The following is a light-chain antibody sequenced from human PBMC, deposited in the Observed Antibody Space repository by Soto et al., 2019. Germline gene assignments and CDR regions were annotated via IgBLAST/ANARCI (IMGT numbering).Light chain of an antibody. V-gene: IGLV2-14*03. CDR1: SSDVGAYNY. CDR2: DVS. CDR3: SSYTSATTYV. Sequence: QSALTQPASVSGSPGQSITISCTGNSSDVGAYNYDSWYQQHHPGEAPKLIIYDVSHRPSGVSNRFSGSKSGNTASLTISGLQTEDEADYYCSSYTSATTYVFGTGTKLTVL. J-gene: IGLJ1*01.